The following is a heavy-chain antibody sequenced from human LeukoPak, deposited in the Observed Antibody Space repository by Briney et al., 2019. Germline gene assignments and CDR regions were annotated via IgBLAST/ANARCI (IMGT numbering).Heavy chain of an antibody. CDR2: IYTSGST. J-gene: IGHJ4*02. CDR1: GGSISNYY. CDR3: ARGLWFGDENPPYFDY. Sequence: SETLSLTCTVSGGSISNYYWNWIRQPAGKGLEWIGRIYTSGSTNYNPSLKSRVTISVDTSKNQFSLKLNSVTAADTAVYYCARGLWFGDENPPYFDYWGQGTLVTVSS. V-gene: IGHV4-4*07. D-gene: IGHD3-10*01.